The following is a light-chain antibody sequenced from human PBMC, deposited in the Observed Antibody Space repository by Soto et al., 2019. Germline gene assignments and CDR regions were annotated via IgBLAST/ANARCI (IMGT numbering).Light chain of an antibody. CDR2: QDT. Sequence: SYELTQPPSVSVSPGQTASITCSGDKLGDKYACWYQQKPGLSPVLVIYQDTKRPSGIPERFSGSNSGNTATPTISGTQAMDEADYYCQAWDSSTVVFGGGTQLTVL. CDR1: KLGDKY. J-gene: IGLJ2*01. V-gene: IGLV3-1*01. CDR3: QAWDSSTVV.